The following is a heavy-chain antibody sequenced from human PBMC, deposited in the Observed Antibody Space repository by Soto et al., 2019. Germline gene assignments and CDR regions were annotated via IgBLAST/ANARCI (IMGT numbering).Heavy chain of an antibody. CDR1: GYTFTSYA. CDR3: ARDFGHYDFWSGSYYYYYMDV. J-gene: IGHJ6*03. V-gene: IGHV1-3*01. Sequence: ASVKVSCKASGYTFTSYAMHWVRQAPGQRLEWMGWINAGNGNTKYSQKLQGRVTMTRDTSASTAYMELRSLRSDDTAVYYCARDFGHYDFWSGSYYYYYMDVWGKGTTVTVSS. CDR2: INAGNGNT. D-gene: IGHD3-3*01.